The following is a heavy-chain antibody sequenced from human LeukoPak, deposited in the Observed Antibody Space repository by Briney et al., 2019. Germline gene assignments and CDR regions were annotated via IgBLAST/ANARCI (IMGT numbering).Heavy chain of an antibody. D-gene: IGHD4-17*01. CDR1: GFTFSSYG. Sequence: GGSLRLSCAASGFTFSSYGMHWVRQAPGKGLEWVAVIWSDGSNKYYADSVKGRFTISRDNSKNTLYLQMNSLRAEDTAVYYCAKENYGDNYYFDSWGQGTLVTVSS. J-gene: IGHJ4*02. V-gene: IGHV3-33*06. CDR3: AKENYGDNYYFDS. CDR2: IWSDGSNK.